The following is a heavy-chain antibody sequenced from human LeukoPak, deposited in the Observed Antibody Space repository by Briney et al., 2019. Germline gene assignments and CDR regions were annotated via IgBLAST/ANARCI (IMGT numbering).Heavy chain of an antibody. D-gene: IGHD1-20*01. CDR1: GYTFTSYA. CDR2: ISAYNGNT. V-gene: IGHV1-18*01. CDR3: ARGTITGTTGDY. Sequence: GASVKVSCKASGYTFTSYAMHWVRQAPGQRLEWMGWISAYNGNTNYAQKLQGRVTMTTDTSTSTAYMELRSLRSDDTAVYYCARGTITGTTGDYWGQGTLVTVSS. J-gene: IGHJ4*02.